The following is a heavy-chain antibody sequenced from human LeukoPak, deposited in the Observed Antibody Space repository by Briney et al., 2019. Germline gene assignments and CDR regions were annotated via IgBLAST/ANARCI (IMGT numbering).Heavy chain of an antibody. CDR2: INPDGSST. D-gene: IGHD5-12*01. CDR1: GFKFSNYW. CDR3: ATGYDFGFDP. Sequence: TGGSLRLSCAASGFKFSNYWMHWVRQAPGKGLVWVSRINPDGSSTSYADSVKGRFTISRDNAKNTLYLQMNTLRAEDTAVYYCATGYDFGFDPWGQGTLVTVSS. J-gene: IGHJ5*02. V-gene: IGHV3-74*01.